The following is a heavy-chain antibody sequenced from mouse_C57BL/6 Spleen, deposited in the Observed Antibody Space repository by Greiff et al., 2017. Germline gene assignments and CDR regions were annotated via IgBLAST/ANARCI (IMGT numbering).Heavy chain of an antibody. J-gene: IGHJ2*02. D-gene: IGHD1-1*01. CDR3: ARGPDYYSSSDEDY. CDR2: IDPEDGDT. V-gene: IGHV14-2*01. CDR1: GFNIKDYY. Sequence: VQLQQSGAELVKPGASVKLSCTASGFNIKDYYMHWVKQRTEQGLEWIGRIDPEDGDTKYAPKFQGKATITADTSSNTAYLQLSSLTSEDTAVYYCARGPDYYSSSDEDYWGQGTSLTVSS.